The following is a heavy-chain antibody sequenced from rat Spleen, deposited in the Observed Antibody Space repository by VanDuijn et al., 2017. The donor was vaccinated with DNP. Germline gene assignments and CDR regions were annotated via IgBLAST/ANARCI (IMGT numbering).Heavy chain of an antibody. D-gene: IGHD1-4*01. CDR2: ISTSGGST. J-gene: IGHJ1*01. V-gene: IGHV5-25*01. CDR3: ARTTRVYWYFDF. CDR1: GFTFSNYD. Sequence: EVQLVESGGGLVQPGRSLKLSCAASGFTFSNYDMAWVRQAPTKGLEWVASISTSGGSTYYRDSVKGRFTISRDTAKSTLYLQMDSLRSEDTATYYCARTTRVYWYFDFWGPGTMVTVSS.